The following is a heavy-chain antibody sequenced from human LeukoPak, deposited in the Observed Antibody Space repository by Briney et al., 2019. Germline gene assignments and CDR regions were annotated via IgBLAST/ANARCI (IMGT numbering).Heavy chain of an antibody. CDR3: ASGTTTAEDYYYYGMDV. CDR1: GGTFSSYA. V-gene: IGHV1-69*04. CDR2: IIPIFGIA. Sequence: SVKVSCKASGGTFSSYAISWVRQAPGQGLEWMGRIIPIFGIANYAQKFQGRVTITADKSTSTAYMELSSLRSEDTAVYFCASGTTTAEDYYYYGMDVWGQGTTVTVSS. J-gene: IGHJ6*02. D-gene: IGHD1-1*01.